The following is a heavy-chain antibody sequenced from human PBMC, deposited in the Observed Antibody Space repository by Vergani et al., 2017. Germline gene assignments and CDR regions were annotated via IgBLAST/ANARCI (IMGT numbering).Heavy chain of an antibody. D-gene: IGHD3-22*01. CDR2: ISSSSSYI. CDR1: GFTFSSYS. CDR3: ARGGYYDSSGYRPKPYYYYGRDV. Sequence: EVQLVESGGGLVKPGGSLRLSCAASGFTFSSYSMNWVRQAPGKGLEWVSSISSSSSYIYYADSVKGRFTISRDNAKNSLYLQMNSLRAEDTAVYYCARGGYYDSSGYRPKPYYYYGRDVWGQGP. V-gene: IGHV3-21*01. J-gene: IGHJ6*02.